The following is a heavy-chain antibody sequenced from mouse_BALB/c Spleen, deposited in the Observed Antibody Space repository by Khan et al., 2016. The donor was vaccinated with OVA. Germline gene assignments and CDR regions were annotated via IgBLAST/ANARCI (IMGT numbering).Heavy chain of an antibody. CDR2: ISYSGTT. CDR3: ARWFTY. CDR1: GYSITSDYA. V-gene: IGHV3-2*02. J-gene: IGHJ3*01. Sequence: EVQLQESRPGLVKPSQSLSLTCTVTGYSITSDYAWNWIRQFPGNKLEWMGYISYSGTTSYNPSLKSRISITRDTSKNQFFLQLNSVTTEDTATYYCARWFTYWGQGTLVTVSA.